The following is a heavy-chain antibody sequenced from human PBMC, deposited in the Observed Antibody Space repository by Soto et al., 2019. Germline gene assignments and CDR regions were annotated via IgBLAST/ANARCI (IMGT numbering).Heavy chain of an antibody. CDR2: INSDGSST. J-gene: IGHJ4*02. CDR1: GLTFSSYW. V-gene: IGHV3-74*01. CDR3: ARDPTYFYDSSGYYDY. Sequence: PGGPLRHSCAASGLTFSSYWMHWVRQAPGKGLVWVSRINSDGSSTSYADSVKGRFTISRDNAKNTLYLQMNSLRAEDTAVYYCARDPTYFYDSSGYYDYWGQGTLVTVSS. D-gene: IGHD3-22*01.